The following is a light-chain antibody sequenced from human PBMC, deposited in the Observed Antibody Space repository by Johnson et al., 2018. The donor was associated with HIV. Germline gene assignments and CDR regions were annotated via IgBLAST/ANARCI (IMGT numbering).Light chain of an antibody. CDR1: TSNIGNNY. J-gene: IGLJ1*01. CDR3: GAWHSSLSGGLYR. CDR2: DNN. V-gene: IGLV1-51*01. Sequence: QAVLTQPPSVSAAPGQKVTISCSGGTSNIGNNYVSWYQQLPGTAPKLLIYDNNKRPSGIPDRFSGSKSGPSATLGITGLQTGDEADYYCGAWHSSLSGGLYRFGTGTKVTVL.